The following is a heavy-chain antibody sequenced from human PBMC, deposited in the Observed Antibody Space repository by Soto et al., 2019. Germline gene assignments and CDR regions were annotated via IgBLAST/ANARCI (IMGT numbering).Heavy chain of an antibody. CDR2: IIPIFGTA. CDR1: GGTFSSYA. Sequence: GASVKVSCKAPGGTFSSYAISWVRQAPGQGLEWMGGIIPIFGTANYAQKFQGRVTITADESTSTAYMELSSLRSEDTAVYYCAREMGAIRYFDWSLSYGMDVWGQGTTVTVSS. CDR3: AREMGAIRYFDWSLSYGMDV. J-gene: IGHJ6*02. V-gene: IGHV1-69*13. D-gene: IGHD3-9*01.